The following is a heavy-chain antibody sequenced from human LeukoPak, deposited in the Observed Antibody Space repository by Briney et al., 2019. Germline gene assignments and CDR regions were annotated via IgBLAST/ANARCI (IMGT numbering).Heavy chain of an antibody. Sequence: TTSETLSLTCTVSGGSISSSSYYWGWIRQPPGKGLEWIGSIYYSGSTYYNPSLKSRVTISVDTSKNQFSLKLSSVTAADTAVYYCARDEGKVGAPYHWGQGTLVTVSS. D-gene: IGHD1-26*01. CDR2: IYYSGST. V-gene: IGHV4-39*07. J-gene: IGHJ4*02. CDR1: GGSISSSSYY. CDR3: ARDEGKVGAPYH.